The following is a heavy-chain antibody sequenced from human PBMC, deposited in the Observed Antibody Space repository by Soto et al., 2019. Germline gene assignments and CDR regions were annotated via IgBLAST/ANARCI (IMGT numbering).Heavy chain of an antibody. CDR1: GYTFTRYT. Sequence: ASVKVSCKASGYTFTRYTMNWVRQAPGQRLEWMGWINPDNGNTKSSQKFQDRVIITRDTSASTAYMDLSSLRSEDTAVYYCARAMVYAMARGANWFDPWGQGTLVTVSS. D-gene: IGHD2-8*01. CDR3: ARAMVYAMARGANWFDP. CDR2: INPDNGNT. J-gene: IGHJ5*02. V-gene: IGHV1-3*01.